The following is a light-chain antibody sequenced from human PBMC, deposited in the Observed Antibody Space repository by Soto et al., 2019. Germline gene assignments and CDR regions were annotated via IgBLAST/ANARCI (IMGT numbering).Light chain of an antibody. Sequence: QLVLTQSPSASASLGASVKLTCTLSSGHSNYAIAWHQQQPEKGPRYLMKLNSDGSHSKGDGIPDRFSGSSSGAERYLTISSLQSEDEADYYCQTWGTGHWVFGGGTKVTVL. CDR3: QTWGTGHWV. CDR1: SGHSNYA. V-gene: IGLV4-69*01. CDR2: LNSDGSH. J-gene: IGLJ3*02.